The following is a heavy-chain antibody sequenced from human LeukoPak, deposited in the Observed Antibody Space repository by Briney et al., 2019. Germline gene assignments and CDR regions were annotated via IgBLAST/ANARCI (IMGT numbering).Heavy chain of an antibody. CDR3: ARVPRGYSYGNY. V-gene: IGHV3-21*01. Sequence: PGGSLRLSCTTSGFTFSTYTMKWVRQAPGRGLEWVSSVSSSSSYMYYADSAKGRFTISRDNAKNSLYLKMNSLRAEDTAVYYCARVPRGYSYGNYWGQGTLVTVSS. J-gene: IGHJ4*02. CDR1: GFTFSTYT. D-gene: IGHD5-18*01. CDR2: VSSSSSYM.